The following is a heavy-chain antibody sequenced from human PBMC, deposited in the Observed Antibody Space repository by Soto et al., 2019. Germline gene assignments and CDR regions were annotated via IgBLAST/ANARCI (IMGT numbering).Heavy chain of an antibody. CDR2: IYYSGST. CDR3: ARGGLRGVIITSWFDP. D-gene: IGHD3-10*01. J-gene: IGHJ5*02. V-gene: IGHV4-31*03. CDR1: GGSISSGGYY. Sequence: SETLSLTCTVSGGSISSGGYYWSWIRQHPGKGLEWIGYIYYSGSTYYNPSLKSRVTISVDTSKNQFSLKLSSVTAADTAVYYCARGGLRGVIITSWFDPWGQGTLVTVSS.